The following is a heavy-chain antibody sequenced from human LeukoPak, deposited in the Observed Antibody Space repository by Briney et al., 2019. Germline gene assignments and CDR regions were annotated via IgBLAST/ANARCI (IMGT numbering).Heavy chain of an antibody. CDR2: INPSGGTT. CDR1: GYIFTSYY. Sequence: ASVKVSCKASGYIFTSYYIHWVRPAPGQGLEWMGIINPSGGTTNYAQKFQGRVTMTRDTSTSTVYMELSSLRSDDTAVYYCARFAVHRRIAVAGQFGLDYWGQGTLVTVSS. CDR3: ARFAVHRRIAVAGQFGLDY. J-gene: IGHJ4*02. V-gene: IGHV1-46*01. D-gene: IGHD6-19*01.